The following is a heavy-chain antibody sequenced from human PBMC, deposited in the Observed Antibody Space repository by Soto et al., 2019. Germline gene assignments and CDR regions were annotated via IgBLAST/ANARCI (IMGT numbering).Heavy chain of an antibody. Sequence: GGSLRLSCAASGFTFSSYAMSWVRQAPGKGLEWVSAISGSGSTYYADSVKGRFTISRDNSKNTLYLQMNSLRAEDTAVYYCAKSNQPKNWYSSGWPHDAFDIWGQGTMVTIS. CDR3: AKSNQPKNWYSSGWPHDAFDI. J-gene: IGHJ3*02. CDR1: GFTFSSYA. V-gene: IGHV3-23*01. CDR2: ISGSGST. D-gene: IGHD6-25*01.